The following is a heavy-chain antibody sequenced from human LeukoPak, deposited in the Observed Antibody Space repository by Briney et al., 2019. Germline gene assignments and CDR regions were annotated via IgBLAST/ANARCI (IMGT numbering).Heavy chain of an antibody. CDR2: VHLSGRT. J-gene: IGHJ4*02. CDR3: AREGGPYRPLDY. Sequence: SETLSLTCGVSGGSISSTNWWTWVRQPTREGLEWIGEVHLSGRTNYNPSLESRVTMSVDMSENHISLKLTSVTAADTAVYYCAREGGPYRPLDYSGQGTLVTVSS. CDR1: GGSISSTNW. V-gene: IGHV4-4*02.